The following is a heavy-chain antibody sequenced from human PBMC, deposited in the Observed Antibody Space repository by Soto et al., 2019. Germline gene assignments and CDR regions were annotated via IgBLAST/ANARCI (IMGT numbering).Heavy chain of an antibody. J-gene: IGHJ4*02. V-gene: IGHV3-23*01. CDR1: GFTFSSYA. CDR3: AKDHYCTNGVCYFDY. D-gene: IGHD2-8*01. CDR2: ISGSGGST. Sequence: EVQLLESGGGLVQPGGSLRLSCAASGFTFSSYAMSWVRQAPGKGLEWVSAISGSGGSTYYAGSVKGRFTTSRDNSQNALYLQMNSLRAEDTAVYYCAKDHYCTNGVCYFDYWGQGTLVTVSS.